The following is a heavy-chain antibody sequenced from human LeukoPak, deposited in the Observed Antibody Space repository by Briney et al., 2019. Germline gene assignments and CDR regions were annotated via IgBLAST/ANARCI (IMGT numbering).Heavy chain of an antibody. D-gene: IGHD3-16*01. CDR2: IFYSGST. CDR3: AKIPKHTRVGELTIRHYYYNRDV. J-gene: IGHJ6*03. V-gene: IGHV4-39*07. CDR1: GGSISSRSYF. Sequence: SETLSLTCIVSGGSISSRSYFWGWIRQPPGKGLEWIGSIFYSGSTFYNPSLKSRVTISVDTSKNQCSLRLSSVTAADTAVYYWAKIPKHTRVGELTIRHYYYNRDVGGKGPTDPVSS.